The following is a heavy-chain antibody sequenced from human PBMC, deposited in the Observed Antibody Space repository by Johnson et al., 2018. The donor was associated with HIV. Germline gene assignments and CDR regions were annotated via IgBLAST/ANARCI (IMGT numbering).Heavy chain of an antibody. D-gene: IGHD3-22*01. V-gene: IGHV3-30*18. CDR1: GFTFSSYG. Sequence: QVQLVESGGGVVQPGRSLRLSCAASGFTFSSYGMHWVRQAPGKGLEWVAVISYDGGNKYYADSVKGRFTISRDNSKNTLYLQMNSLRAEDTAVYYCAKTLGYDSSGYHDGFDIWGQGTLVTVSS. J-gene: IGHJ3*02. CDR2: ISYDGGNK. CDR3: AKTLGYDSSGYHDGFDI.